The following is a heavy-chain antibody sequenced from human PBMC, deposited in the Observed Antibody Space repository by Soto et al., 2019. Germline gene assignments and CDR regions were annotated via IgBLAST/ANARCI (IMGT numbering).Heavy chain of an antibody. CDR3: ASSAIVGATKPSGIVDY. D-gene: IGHD1-26*01. Sequence: EVQLVESGGGLIQPGGSLRLSCAASGFTVNSNYMSWVRQAPGKGLEWVSSIYSGGTTYYADSVKGRFTISRDNSNHTVYLQMSSLRVADTAVYYCASSAIVGATKPSGIVDYWGQGTLVTVSS. V-gene: IGHV3-53*01. J-gene: IGHJ4*02. CDR1: GFTVNSNY. CDR2: IYSGGTT.